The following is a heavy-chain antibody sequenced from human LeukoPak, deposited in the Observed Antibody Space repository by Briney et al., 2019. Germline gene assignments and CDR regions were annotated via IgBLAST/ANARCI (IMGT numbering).Heavy chain of an antibody. CDR1: GGSISSGGYY. CDR2: IYYSGST. Sequence: SETLSLTCTVSGGSISSGGYYWSWIRQHPGKGLEWIGYIYYSGSTHYNPSLKSRVTISVDTSKNQFSLKLSSVTAADTAVYYCARDQQLEFGWFDPWGQGTLVTVSS. V-gene: IGHV4-31*03. J-gene: IGHJ5*02. CDR3: ARDQQLEFGWFDP. D-gene: IGHD1-1*01.